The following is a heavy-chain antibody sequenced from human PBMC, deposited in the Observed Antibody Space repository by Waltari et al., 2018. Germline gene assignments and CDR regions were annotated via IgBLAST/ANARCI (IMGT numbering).Heavy chain of an antibody. CDR1: GYTFTSYY. J-gene: IGHJ4*02. CDR2: INPSGGST. CDR3: ARDSRDGG. V-gene: IGHV1-46*01. Sequence: QVQLVQSGAEVKKPGASVKVSCKASGYTFTSYYMHWVRQAPGQGLEWMGIINPSGGSTSYAQKFQGRVTMTRDNAKNSLYLQMNSLRAEDTAVYYCARDSRDGGWGQGTLVTVSS.